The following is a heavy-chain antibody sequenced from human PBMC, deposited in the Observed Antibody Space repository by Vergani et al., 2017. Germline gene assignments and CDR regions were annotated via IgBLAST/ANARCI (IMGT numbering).Heavy chain of an antibody. D-gene: IGHD4-11*01. CDR1: GYTFTSYD. CDR3: ARGVMLTTKRIYYYMDV. CDR2: MNPNSGNT. V-gene: IGHV1-8*01. J-gene: IGHJ6*03. Sequence: QVQLVQSGAEVKKPGASVKVSCKASGYTFTSYDINWVRQATGQGLEWMGWMNPNSGNTGYAQKFQGRVTMTRNTSISTAYMELSSLRSEDTAVYYCARGVMLTTKRIYYYMDVWGKGTTVTVSS.